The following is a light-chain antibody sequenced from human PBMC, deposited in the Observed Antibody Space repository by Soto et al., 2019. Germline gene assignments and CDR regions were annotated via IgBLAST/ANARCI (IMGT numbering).Light chain of an antibody. J-gene: IGKJ1*01. V-gene: IGKV3-20*01. CDR2: GAS. CDR1: QSISSTF. CDR3: QQYFSSWT. Sequence: EIVLTQSPGTLSLSPGERATLSCRASQSISSTFLAWYQHKPGQAPRVLIYGASRRATGIPDRFSGSGSGTDFTLTISRLEPEAFALYYCQQYFSSWTFGQGTKVEMK.